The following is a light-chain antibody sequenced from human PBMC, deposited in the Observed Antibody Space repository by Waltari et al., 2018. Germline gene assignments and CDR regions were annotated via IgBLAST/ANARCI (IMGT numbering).Light chain of an antibody. V-gene: IGLV2-14*03. J-gene: IGLJ3*02. CDR1: SSDIGTYNY. CDR3: SSYSDSSTLVV. CDR2: DVS. Sequence: QSALTQPASVSGSPGQSITMSCTGTSSDIGTYNYVSWYQQHPGKAPKLMIYDVSNRPSGVSNRCSGSKSGITASLTISGLRDEDEADYYCSSYSDSSTLVVFGGGTKLTVL.